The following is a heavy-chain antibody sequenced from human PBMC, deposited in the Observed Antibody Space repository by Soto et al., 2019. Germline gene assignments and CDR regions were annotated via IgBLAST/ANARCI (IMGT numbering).Heavy chain of an antibody. CDR1: GGSFSGYG. CDR2: INHSGST. D-gene: IGHD5-18*01. Sequence: PSETLSLTCAVYGGSFSGYGWTWIRQPPGKGLEWIGEINHSGSTNYNPSLKSRVTISVDTSKNQYSLKLSSVTAADTAVYYCARPPARGYSYGKLSPFDYWGQETLFTVSS. CDR3: ARPPARGYSYGKLSPFDY. V-gene: IGHV4-34*01. J-gene: IGHJ4*02.